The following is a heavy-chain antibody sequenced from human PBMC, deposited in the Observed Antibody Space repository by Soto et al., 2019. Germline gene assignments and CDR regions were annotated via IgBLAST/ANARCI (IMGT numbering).Heavy chain of an antibody. V-gene: IGHV1-18*01. D-gene: IGHD2-2*01. Sequence: QVQLVQSGAEVKKPGASVKVSCKASGYRFTHYGISWVRQAPGQGLEWMGRISAYSGDTNYAQKFQGGVSMTTDTSTSTAYMELRSLRSDDTAVYYCARAGFLVVPTATVGTFDIWGQGTMVTVSS. CDR2: ISAYSGDT. CDR1: GYRFTHYG. J-gene: IGHJ3*02. CDR3: ARAGFLVVPTATVGTFDI.